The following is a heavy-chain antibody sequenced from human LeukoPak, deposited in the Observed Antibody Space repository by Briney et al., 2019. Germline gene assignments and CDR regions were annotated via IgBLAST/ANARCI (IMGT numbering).Heavy chain of an antibody. V-gene: IGHV3-21*01. D-gene: IGHD3-22*01. CDR3: ARVTYYYDSSDYYYYYMDV. J-gene: IGHJ6*03. CDR1: GFTFISYG. Sequence: PGGSLRLSCAASGFTFISYGMNWVRQAPGKGLEWVSSISSSSSYIYYADSVKGRFTISRDNAKNSLYLQMNSLRAEDTAVYYCARVTYYYDSSDYYYYYMDVWGKGTTVTISS. CDR2: ISSSSSYI.